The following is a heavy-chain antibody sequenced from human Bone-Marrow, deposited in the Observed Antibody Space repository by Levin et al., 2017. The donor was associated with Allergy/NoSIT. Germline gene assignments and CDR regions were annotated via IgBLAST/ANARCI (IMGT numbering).Heavy chain of an antibody. CDR1: GASISTGKW. CDR2: IHHDGRT. Sequence: GSLRLSCAVSGASISTGKWWNWVRQPPGKGLEWIGEIHHDGRTNYNPSLKSRVTISVDTSQNQFSLKLTPVTAADTAVYDCAATGYFTFDYWDQGTLVPVSS. CDR3: AATGYFTFDY. V-gene: IGHV4-4*02. D-gene: IGHD3/OR15-3a*01. J-gene: IGHJ4*02.